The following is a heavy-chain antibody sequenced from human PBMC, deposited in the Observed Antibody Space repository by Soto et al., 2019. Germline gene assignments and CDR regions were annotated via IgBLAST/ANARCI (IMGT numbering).Heavy chain of an antibody. J-gene: IGHJ4*02. V-gene: IGHV3-23*01. D-gene: IGHD6-19*01. CDR3: ATSGWNGRGGFFFDY. Sequence: EVQLLESGGGLVQPGGSLRLSCAASGFTFSSHAMSWVRQAPGKGLEWVSGVSGSGNNTYSANSVRGRFTISRDNSKNTMYLQMNSLRAEDTAIYYCATSGWNGRGGFFFDYWGQGIPVTVSS. CDR2: VSGSGNNT. CDR1: GFTFSSHA.